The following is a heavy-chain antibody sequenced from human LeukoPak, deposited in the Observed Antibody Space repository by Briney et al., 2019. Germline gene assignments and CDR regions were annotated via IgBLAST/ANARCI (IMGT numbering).Heavy chain of an antibody. V-gene: IGHV1-69*05. CDR3: ARAAKQWLVPGSRIFDY. J-gene: IGHJ4*02. Sequence: ASVKVSCKASGGTFSSYAISWVRQAPGQGLEWIGGIIPIFGTANYAQKFQGRVTITTDESTSTAYMELSSLRSEDTAVYYCARAAKQWLVPGSRIFDYWGQGTLVTVSS. CDR1: GGTFSSYA. CDR2: IIPIFGTA. D-gene: IGHD6-19*01.